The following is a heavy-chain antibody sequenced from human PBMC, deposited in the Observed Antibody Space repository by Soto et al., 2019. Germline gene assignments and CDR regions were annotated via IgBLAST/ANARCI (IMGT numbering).Heavy chain of an antibody. V-gene: IGHV1-18*01. CDR2: IGAYNGNT. Sequence: ASVKVSCKASGYTFTSYGISWVRQAPGQGLEWMGWIGAYNGNTNYAQKLQGRVTMTTDTSTSTAYMELRSLRSDDTATYYCARDRRDSVADRRSFNVWGQGTMVTVSS. D-gene: IGHD1-26*01. CDR3: ARDRRDSVADRRSFNV. J-gene: IGHJ3*01. CDR1: GYTFTSYG.